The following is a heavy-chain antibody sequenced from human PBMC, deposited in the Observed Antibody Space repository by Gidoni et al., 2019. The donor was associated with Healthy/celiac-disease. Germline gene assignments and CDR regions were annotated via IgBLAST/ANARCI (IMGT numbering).Heavy chain of an antibody. D-gene: IGHD5-12*01. CDR2: INHSGST. V-gene: IGHV4-34*01. Sequence: IGEINHSGSTNYNPSLKSRVTISVDTSKNQFSLKLSSVTAADTAVYYCARGGMATILYYFDYWGQGTLVTVSS. J-gene: IGHJ4*02. CDR3: ARGGMATILYYFDY.